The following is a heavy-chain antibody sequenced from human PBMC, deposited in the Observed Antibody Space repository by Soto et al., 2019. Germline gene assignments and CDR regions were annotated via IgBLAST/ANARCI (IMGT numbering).Heavy chain of an antibody. D-gene: IGHD3-10*02. CDR2: IFYSGST. CDR3: ASMIGDPVLSFDS. J-gene: IGHJ5*01. CDR1: GGSISSYY. V-gene: IGHV4-59*01. Sequence: QVQLQESGPGLVKPSETLSLTCTVSGGSISSYYWSWIRQPPGKGLEWIGFIFYSGSTSYNPSLTSRVTISIDTSEYQFSLKLNSVTAAGTAVYYCASMIGDPVLSFDSWGQGTLVAVSS.